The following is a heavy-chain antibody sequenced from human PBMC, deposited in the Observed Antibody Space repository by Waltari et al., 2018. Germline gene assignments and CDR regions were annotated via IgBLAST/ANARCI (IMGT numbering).Heavy chain of an antibody. Sequence: QVQLQESGPGLVKPSETLSLTCTVSGGSISSYYWSWIRQPAGKGLEWIGRIYTSGNTNHNPSLKSRVTMSVDTSKNQFSLKMSSVTAADTAGYYCAREAEGWSSGGYVPSPSLYGWFDPWGQGTLVTVSS. CDR2: IYTSGNT. V-gene: IGHV4-4*07. D-gene: IGHD6-19*01. CDR3: AREAEGWSSGGYVPSPSLYGWFDP. J-gene: IGHJ5*02. CDR1: GGSISSYY.